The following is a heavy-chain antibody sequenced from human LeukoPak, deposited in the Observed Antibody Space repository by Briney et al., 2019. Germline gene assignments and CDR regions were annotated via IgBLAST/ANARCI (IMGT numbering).Heavy chain of an antibody. CDR2: IYHSGST. CDR3: ASSFEGPYYMDV. CDR1: GFTFSDYT. V-gene: IGHV4-38-2*01. J-gene: IGHJ6*03. Sequence: PGGSLRLSCAASGFTFSDYTMHWVRQAPGKGLEWIGSIYHSGSTYYNPSLKSRVTISVDTSKNQFSLKLSSVTAADTAVYYCASSFEGPYYMDVWGKGTTVTVSS.